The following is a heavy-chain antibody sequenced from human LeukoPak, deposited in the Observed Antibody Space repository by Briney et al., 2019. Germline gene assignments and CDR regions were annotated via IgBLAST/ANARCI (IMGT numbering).Heavy chain of an antibody. Sequence: PEGSLRLSCAASGFTFSSYAMHWVRQAPGKGLEWVAVISYDGSNKYYADSVKGRFTISRDNSKNTLYLQMNSLRAEDTAVYYCARDDYGDYVSSFDYWGQGTLVTVSS. CDR3: ARDDYGDYVSSFDY. J-gene: IGHJ4*02. CDR2: ISYDGSNK. V-gene: IGHV3-30-3*01. CDR1: GFTFSSYA. D-gene: IGHD4-17*01.